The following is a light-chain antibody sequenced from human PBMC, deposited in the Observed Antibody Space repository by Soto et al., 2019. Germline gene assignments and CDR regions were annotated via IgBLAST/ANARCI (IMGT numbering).Light chain of an antibody. Sequence: DIQMTQSPSTLSASVGDRVTITCRASQSISSWLAWYQQKPGKAPKLLIYKASSLESGVTSRFSGSGSGTEFTLTISSLQPYDFATYYCQQYNSYPVTFGQGTKVEIK. J-gene: IGKJ1*01. CDR2: KAS. V-gene: IGKV1-5*03. CDR3: QQYNSYPVT. CDR1: QSISSW.